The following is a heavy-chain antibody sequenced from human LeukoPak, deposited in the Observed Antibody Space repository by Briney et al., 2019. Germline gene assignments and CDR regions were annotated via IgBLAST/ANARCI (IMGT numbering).Heavy chain of an antibody. J-gene: IGHJ4*02. CDR3: ARNLHDY. V-gene: IGHV3-7*01. CDR1: GFTFSKYW. Sequence: PGGSLRLSCAASGFTFSKYWMSWVRQAPGKGLEWVANMRQDGGEKYYVDSVKGRFTISRDNAKNSLYLQMSSLRGEDTAVYYCARNLHDYWGQGTLVTVSS. CDR2: MRQDGGEK.